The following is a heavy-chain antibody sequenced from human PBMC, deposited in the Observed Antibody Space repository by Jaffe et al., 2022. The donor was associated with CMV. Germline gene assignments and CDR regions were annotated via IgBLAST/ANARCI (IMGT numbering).Heavy chain of an antibody. D-gene: IGHD6-13*01. J-gene: IGHJ6*03. CDR3: ARVQTAGTYYYYYYMDV. V-gene: IGHV3-48*03. CDR1: GFTFSSYE. CDR2: ISSSGSTI. Sequence: EVQLVESGGGLVQPGGSLRLSCAASGFTFSSYEMNWVRQAPGKGLEWVSYISSSGSTIYYADSVKGRFTISRDNAKNSLYLQMNSLRAEDTAVYYCARVQTAGTYYYYYYMDVWGKGTTVTVSS.